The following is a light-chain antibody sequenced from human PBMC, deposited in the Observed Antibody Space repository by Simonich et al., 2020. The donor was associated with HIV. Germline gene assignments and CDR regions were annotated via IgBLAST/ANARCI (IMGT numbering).Light chain of an antibody. Sequence: EIVLTQSPATLSLSPGERATLSCRARQSVSSYLAWYQQKPGQAPRLLIYDASNRATGIPARFSGSESGTDFTLTISSLEPEDFAVYYCQQRCNWPPALTFGGGTKVKIK. V-gene: IGKV3-11*01. CDR2: DAS. J-gene: IGKJ4*01. CDR3: QQRCNWPPALT. CDR1: QSVSSY.